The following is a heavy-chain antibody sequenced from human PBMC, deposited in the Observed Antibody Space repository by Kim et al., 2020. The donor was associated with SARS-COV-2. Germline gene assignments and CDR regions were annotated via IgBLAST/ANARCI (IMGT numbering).Heavy chain of an antibody. V-gene: IGHV1-46*01. Sequence: ASVKVSCKASGYTFTSYYMHWVRQAPGQGLEWMGIINPSGGSTSYAQKFQGRVTMTRDTSTSTVYMELSSLRSEDTAVYYCARGRIVPAAEGWFDPWGQGTLVTVSS. D-gene: IGHD2-2*01. CDR2: INPSGGST. J-gene: IGHJ5*02. CDR3: ARGRIVPAAEGWFDP. CDR1: GYTFTSYY.